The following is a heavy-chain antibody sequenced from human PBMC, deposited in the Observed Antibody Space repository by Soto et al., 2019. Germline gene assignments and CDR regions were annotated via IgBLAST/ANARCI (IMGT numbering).Heavy chain of an antibody. CDR1: GFNFITYS. Sequence: EVQLVESGGGLVQPGGSLRLSCAASGFNFITYSMNWVRQAPGKGLEWVSGIHWNGGITGYADSVRGRFTISRDNAKNSLYLQMNSLRAEDTALYHCAKTTGRTGWDHFDSWGQGALVTVSS. J-gene: IGHJ4*02. V-gene: IGHV3-20*01. CDR2: IHWNGGIT. CDR3: AKTTGRTGWDHFDS. D-gene: IGHD3-10*01.